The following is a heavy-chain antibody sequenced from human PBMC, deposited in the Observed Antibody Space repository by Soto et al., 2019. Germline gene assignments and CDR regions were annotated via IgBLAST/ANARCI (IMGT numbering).Heavy chain of an antibody. CDR3: VRGGNPYHYATSGPGTFDK. D-gene: IGHD1-26*01. CDR1: GDSVSSGDSY. CDR2: TSFSGYT. J-gene: IGHJ4*02. V-gene: IGHV4-30-4*01. Sequence: QVQLQESGPGLVKPSQTLSLTCSVSGDSVSSGDSYWSWIRQPPGKALEWIGYTSFSGYTSYSPSLKSRVTISVDMSKSQFPLRLTSVTAADTAVYYCVRGGNPYHYATSGPGTFDKWGQGTLVSVSS.